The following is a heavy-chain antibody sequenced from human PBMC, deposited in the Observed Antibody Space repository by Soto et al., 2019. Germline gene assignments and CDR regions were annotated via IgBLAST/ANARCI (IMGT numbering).Heavy chain of an antibody. V-gene: IGHV3-30-3*01. CDR1: GFTFSSYA. J-gene: IGHJ4*02. CDR2: ISYDGSNK. D-gene: IGHD5-18*01. CDR3: ARDWDTAMVNYYFDY. Sequence: GGSLRLSCAASGFTFSSYAMHWVRQAPGKGLEWVAVISYDGSNKYYADSVKGRFTISRDNSKNTLYLQMNSLRAEDTAVYYCARDWDTAMVNYYFDYWGQGTLVTVSS.